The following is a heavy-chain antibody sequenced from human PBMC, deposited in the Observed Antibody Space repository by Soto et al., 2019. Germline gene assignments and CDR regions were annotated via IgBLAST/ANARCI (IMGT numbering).Heavy chain of an antibody. CDR3: ASVYCSGGSCYLYYYYGMDV. D-gene: IGHD2-15*01. V-gene: IGHV1-69*13. CDR1: GGTFSSYA. J-gene: IGHJ6*02. CDR2: IIPIFGTA. Sequence: SVKVSCQASGGTFSSYAISWVRQAPGQGLEWMGGIIPIFGTANYAQKFQGRVTITADESTSTAYMELSSLRSEDTAVYYCASVYCSGGSCYLYYYYGMDVWGQGTTVTVS.